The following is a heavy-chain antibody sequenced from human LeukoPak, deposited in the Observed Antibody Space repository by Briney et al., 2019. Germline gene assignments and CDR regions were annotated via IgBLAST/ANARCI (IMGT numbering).Heavy chain of an antibody. CDR3: AKRDF. CDR2: ISYDGSNE. V-gene: IGHV3-30*18. CDR1: GFTFSSYS. Sequence: GGSLRLSCAASGFTFSSYSMNWVRQAPGKGLEWVAIISYDGSNEYYADSVKGRFTISRDNSKNTLYLQMNSLRADDAAIYYCAKRDFWGQGTLVTVSS. J-gene: IGHJ4*02.